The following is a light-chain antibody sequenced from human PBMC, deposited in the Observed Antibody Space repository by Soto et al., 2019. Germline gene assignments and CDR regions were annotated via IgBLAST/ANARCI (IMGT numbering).Light chain of an antibody. CDR1: TSDVGVYNF. J-gene: IGLJ3*02. Sequence: QSVLTQPPSASGSPGQSVTISCTGTTSDVGVYNFVSWYQQHPGKAPKLMIYEVSERPSGVPDRFSGSKFGNTASLTVSGLQAEDEADYYCSSYAGSNIVVFGGGTKLTVL. CDR3: SSYAGSNIVV. V-gene: IGLV2-8*01. CDR2: EVS.